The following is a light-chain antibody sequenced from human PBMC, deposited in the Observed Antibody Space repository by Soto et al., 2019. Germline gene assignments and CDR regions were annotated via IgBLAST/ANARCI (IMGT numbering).Light chain of an antibody. J-gene: IGLJ2*01. CDR3: CSYAGSSTFVV. V-gene: IGLV2-23*03. Sequence: QSALTQPASVSGSPGQSITISCAGTSSDVGSYNFVSWYQQHPGKAPKLMIYECNKRPSGVSNRFSGSKSGNTASLTISGLQAADEADYYCCSYAGSSTFVVFGGGTKLTVL. CDR2: ECN. CDR1: SSDVGSYNF.